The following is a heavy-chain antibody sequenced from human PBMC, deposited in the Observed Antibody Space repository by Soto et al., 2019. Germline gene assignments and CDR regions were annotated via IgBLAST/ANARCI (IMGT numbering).Heavy chain of an antibody. Sequence: GGSLRLSCAASGFTFSSYEMNWVRQAPGKGLEWVSYISSSGSTIYYAGSVKGRFTISRDDAKNSLYLQMNSLRAEDTAVYYCARAATWGYSSGFYYFDYWGQGTLVTVSS. D-gene: IGHD6-19*01. CDR1: GFTFSSYE. CDR2: ISSSGSTI. V-gene: IGHV3-48*03. J-gene: IGHJ4*02. CDR3: ARAATWGYSSGFYYFDY.